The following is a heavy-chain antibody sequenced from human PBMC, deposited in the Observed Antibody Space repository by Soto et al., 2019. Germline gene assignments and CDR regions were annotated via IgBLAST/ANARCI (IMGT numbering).Heavy chain of an antibody. V-gene: IGHV4-59*01. CDR3: ARALYYYDSSGYPNWFDP. D-gene: IGHD3-22*01. CDR1: GGSISSYY. J-gene: IGHJ5*02. Sequence: SETLSLTCTVSGGSISSYYWSWIRQPPGKGLEWIGYIYYSGSTNYNPSLKSRVTISVDTSKNQFSLKLSSVTAADTAVYYCARALYYYDSSGYPNWFDPWGQGTPVTVSS. CDR2: IYYSGST.